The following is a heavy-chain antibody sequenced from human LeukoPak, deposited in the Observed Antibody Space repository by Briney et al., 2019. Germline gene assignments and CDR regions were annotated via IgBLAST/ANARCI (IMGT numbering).Heavy chain of an antibody. D-gene: IGHD3-22*01. CDR3: ARRVSSGYYFGDEFDY. CDR1: GYTFTSCG. CDR2: ISAYNGNT. Sequence: ASVKASCKASGYTFTSCGISWVRQAPGQGLEWMGWISAYNGNTNYAQKLQGRVTMTTDTSTSTAYMELRSLRSDDTAVYYCARRVSSGYYFGDEFDYWGQGTLVTVSS. J-gene: IGHJ4*02. V-gene: IGHV1-18*01.